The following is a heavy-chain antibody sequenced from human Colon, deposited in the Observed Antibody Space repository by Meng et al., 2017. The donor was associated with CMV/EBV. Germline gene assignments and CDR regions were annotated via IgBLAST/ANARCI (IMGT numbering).Heavy chain of an antibody. CDR2: INPDRDQN. CDR3: TRGPY. Sequence: VEVGGVRVQPWGSLLPSWAASGFSFRDVREGGVRRSPRKGLDKGDYINPDRDQNTHVDSVEGRFTISRDNAKNSLYLQMESLSAEDTAVYYCTRGPYWGQGTLVTVSS. V-gene: IGHV3-7*02. CDR1: GFSFRDVR. J-gene: IGHJ4*02.